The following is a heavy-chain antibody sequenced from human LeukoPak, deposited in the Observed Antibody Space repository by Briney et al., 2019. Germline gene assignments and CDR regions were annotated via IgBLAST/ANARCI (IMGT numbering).Heavy chain of an antibody. D-gene: IGHD3-10*01. J-gene: IGHJ4*02. CDR3: ARDSVLMVRGATFFDY. CDR1: GYTFTSYG. CDR2: ISAYNGNT. V-gene: IGHV1-18*01. Sequence: ASVKVSCKASGYTFTSYGISWVRQAPGQGLEWMGWISAYNGNTNYAQKLQGRVTMTTDTSTSTAYMELRSLRSDDTAVYYSARDSVLMVRGATFFDYWGQGTLVTVSS.